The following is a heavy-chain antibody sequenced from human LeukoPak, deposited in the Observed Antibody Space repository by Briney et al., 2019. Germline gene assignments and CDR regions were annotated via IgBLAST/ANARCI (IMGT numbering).Heavy chain of an antibody. D-gene: IGHD6-13*01. CDR3: ARDVFEYSSSWYYFDY. CDR2: IIPILGIA. Sequence: ASVKVSCKASGGTFSSYAISWVRQAPGQGLEWMGRIIPILGIANYAQKFQGRVTITADKSTSTAYMELSSLRSEDTAVYYCARDVFEYSSSWYYFDYWGQGTLVTVSS. V-gene: IGHV1-69*04. J-gene: IGHJ4*02. CDR1: GGTFSSYA.